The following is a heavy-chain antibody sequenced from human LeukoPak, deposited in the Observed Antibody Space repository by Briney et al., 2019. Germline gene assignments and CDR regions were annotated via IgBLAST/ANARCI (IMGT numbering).Heavy chain of an antibody. V-gene: IGHV4-34*01. CDR1: GGSFSGYY. Sequence: SETLSLTCAVYGGSFSGYYWSWIRQPPGKGLEWIGEINHSGSTNYNPSLKSRVTISVDTSKNQFSLKLSSVTAADTAVYYCARGLKHWGQGTLVTVSS. CDR3: ARGLKH. J-gene: IGHJ1*01. CDR2: INHSGST.